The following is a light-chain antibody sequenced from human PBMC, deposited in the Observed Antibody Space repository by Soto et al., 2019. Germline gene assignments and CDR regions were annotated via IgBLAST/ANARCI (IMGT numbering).Light chain of an antibody. Sequence: DIPLTQSPSFLSASVGDRVTITCRASQGISSYLAWYQQKPGKAPKLLIYAASTLQSGVPARFSGSGSGTEFTLTISSLQPGDFATYYCQQLNSYPRTFGGGTNVEIK. CDR1: QGISSY. CDR2: AAS. J-gene: IGKJ4*01. CDR3: QQLNSYPRT. V-gene: IGKV1-9*01.